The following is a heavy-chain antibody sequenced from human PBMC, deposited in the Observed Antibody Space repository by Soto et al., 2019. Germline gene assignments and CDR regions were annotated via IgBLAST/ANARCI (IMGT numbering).Heavy chain of an antibody. CDR2: IWYDGSNK. V-gene: IGHV3-33*01. CDR3: ARDRSDHYYYYYYGMDV. Sequence: GGSLRLSCAASGFTFSSYGMHWVHQAPGKGLEWVAVIWYDGSNKYYADSVKGRFTISRDTSKNTLYLQMNSLRADETAVYYCARDRSDHYYYYYYGMDVWGQGTTVTVS. J-gene: IGHJ6*02. CDR1: GFTFSSYG.